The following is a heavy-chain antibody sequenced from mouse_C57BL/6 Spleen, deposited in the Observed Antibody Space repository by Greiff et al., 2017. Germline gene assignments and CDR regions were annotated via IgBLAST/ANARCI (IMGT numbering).Heavy chain of an antibody. J-gene: IGHJ4*01. Sequence: VQLQQSGPELVKPGASVKISCKASGYSFTGYYMNWVKQSPEKSLEWIGEINPSTGGTTYNQKFKAKATLTVDKSSSTAYMQLKSLTSEDSAVYYCARTRLGYGSTLDDMDYRGQGTTVTVSS. CDR1: GYSFTGYY. CDR3: ARTRLGYGSTLDDMDY. D-gene: IGHD1-1*01. CDR2: INPSTGGT. V-gene: IGHV1-42*01.